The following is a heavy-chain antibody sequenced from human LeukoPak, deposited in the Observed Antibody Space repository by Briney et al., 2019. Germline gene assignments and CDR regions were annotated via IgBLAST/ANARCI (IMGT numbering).Heavy chain of an antibody. D-gene: IGHD2-2*01. V-gene: IGHV1-2*06. Sequence: ASVKVSCKASGYTFTGYYMHWVRQAPGQGLEWMGRINPNSGGTNYAQRFQGRVTMTRDTSISTAYMNLSRLRSDDTAVYYCARDRSRIVVVPDYYYYYMDVWGKGTTVTVSS. CDR2: INPNSGGT. CDR1: GYTFTGYY. CDR3: ARDRSRIVVVPDYYYYYMDV. J-gene: IGHJ6*03.